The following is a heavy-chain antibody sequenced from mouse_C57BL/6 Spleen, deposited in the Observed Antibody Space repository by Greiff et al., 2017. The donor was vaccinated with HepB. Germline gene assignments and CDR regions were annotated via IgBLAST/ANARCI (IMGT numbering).Heavy chain of an antibody. V-gene: IGHV5-12*01. CDR1: GFTFSDYY. D-gene: IGHD2-4*01. CDR2: ISNGGGST. J-gene: IGHJ3*01. CDR3: ARNDYDGPPFAY. Sequence: EVQVVESGGGLVQPGGSLKLSCAASGFTFSDYYMYWVRQTPEKRLEWVAYISNGGGSTYYPDTVKGRFTISRDNAKNTLYLQMSRLTSEDTAMYYCARNDYDGPPFAYWGQGTLVTVSA.